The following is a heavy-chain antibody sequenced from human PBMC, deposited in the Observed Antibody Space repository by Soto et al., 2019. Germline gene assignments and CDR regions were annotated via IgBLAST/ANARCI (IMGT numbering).Heavy chain of an antibody. CDR3: ARADLDIVLVPAAPYYYGMDV. V-gene: IGHV3-30-3*01. D-gene: IGHD2-2*03. J-gene: IGHJ6*02. CDR1: GFTFSSYA. Sequence: PGGSLRLSCAASGFTFSSYAMHWVRQAPGKGLEWVAVISYDGSNKYYADSVKGRFTISRDNSKNTLYLQMNSLRAEDTAVYYCARADLDIVLVPAAPYYYGMDVWGQGTTVTVSS. CDR2: ISYDGSNK.